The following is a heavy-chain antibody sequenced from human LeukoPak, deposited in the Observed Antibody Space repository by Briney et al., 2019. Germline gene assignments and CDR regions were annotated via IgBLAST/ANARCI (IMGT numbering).Heavy chain of an antibody. J-gene: IGHJ4*02. CDR1: GFTFSNYY. V-gene: IGHV3-11*01. Sequence: NPGGPLRLSCAASGFTFSNYYMSWIRQAPGKGLEWVSYISSSAATIYYADSVKGRFTISRDNAKNSLYLQMNSLRAGDTAMYYCARYYGSGNFDYWGQGTLVTVSS. CDR2: ISSSAATI. CDR3: ARYYGSGNFDY. D-gene: IGHD3-10*01.